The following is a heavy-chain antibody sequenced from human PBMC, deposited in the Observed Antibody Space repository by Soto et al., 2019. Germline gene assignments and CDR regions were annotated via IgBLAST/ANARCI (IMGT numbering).Heavy chain of an antibody. J-gene: IGHJ4*02. V-gene: IGHV4-30-4*01. D-gene: IGHD6-6*01. CDR3: AGDRSNSPDYFDY. Sequence: SETLSLTCIVSGGSISSDDYYWSWIRQPPGKGLEWVGHIYYTGRTSYNPSLKSRLTISVDTSKNQFSLKLSSVNAADTAVYFCAGDRSNSPDYFDYWGQGTLVTVSS. CDR2: IYYTGRT. CDR1: GGSISSDDYY.